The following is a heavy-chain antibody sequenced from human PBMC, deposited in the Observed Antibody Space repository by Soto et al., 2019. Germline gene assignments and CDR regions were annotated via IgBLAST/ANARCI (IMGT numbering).Heavy chain of an antibody. Sequence: GVSLRLSCAASGFTVSSNYMSWVRQAPGKGLEWVSVIYSGGSTYYADSVKGRFTISRDNSKNTLYLQMNSLRAEDTAVYYCARSMAEAGPLDYGAEGALVTVSS. D-gene: IGHD6-19*01. V-gene: IGHV3-53*01. CDR1: GFTVSSNY. CDR3: ARSMAEAGPLDY. J-gene: IGHJ4*02. CDR2: IYSGGST.